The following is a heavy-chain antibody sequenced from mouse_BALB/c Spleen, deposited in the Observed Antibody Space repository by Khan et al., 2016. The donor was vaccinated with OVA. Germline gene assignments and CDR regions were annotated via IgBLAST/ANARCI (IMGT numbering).Heavy chain of an antibody. D-gene: IGHD6-1*01. J-gene: IGHJ1*01. V-gene: IGHV9-3-1*01. Sequence: QVQLQQSGPELKKPGETVKISCKASGYTFTNYGMNWVKQAPGKGLKWMGWINTYTGEPTYADDFKGRFAFSLETSANPAYLQINNLKNEDTATYFCARSASYWFFDVWGAGTTVTVSS. CDR2: INTYTGEP. CDR3: ARSASYWFFDV. CDR1: GYTFTNYG.